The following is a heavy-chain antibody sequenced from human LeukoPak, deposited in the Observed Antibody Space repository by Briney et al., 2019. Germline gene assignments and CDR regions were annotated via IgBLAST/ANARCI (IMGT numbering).Heavy chain of an antibody. Sequence: SVKVSCKASGGTFSSYAISWVRQAPGQGLEWMGRIIPILGIANYAQKFQGRVTITADKSTSTAYMELSSLRSEDTAVYYCARLGYCSSTSCQNRYGDSVYYYYGMDVWGQGTTVTVSS. J-gene: IGHJ6*02. D-gene: IGHD2-2*01. CDR1: GGTFSSYA. V-gene: IGHV1-69*04. CDR2: IIPILGIA. CDR3: ARLGYCSSTSCQNRYGDSVYYYYGMDV.